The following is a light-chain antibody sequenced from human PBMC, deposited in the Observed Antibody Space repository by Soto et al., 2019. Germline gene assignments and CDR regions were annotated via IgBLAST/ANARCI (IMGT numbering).Light chain of an antibody. V-gene: IGKV1-39*01. CDR3: QQSYSNPYT. CDR1: QSVSSY. Sequence: DIRVTQSPSSLSVSVGDRVTITCRASQSVSSYLNWYHQKPGKAPKLLVYAASSLQSGVPSRFSGSGSGTDFTLTISSLQPEDFATYYCQQSYSNPYTFGQGTKLEIK. J-gene: IGKJ2*01. CDR2: AAS.